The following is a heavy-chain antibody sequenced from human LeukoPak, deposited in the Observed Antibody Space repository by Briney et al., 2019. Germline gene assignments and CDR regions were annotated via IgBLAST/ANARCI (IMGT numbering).Heavy chain of an antibody. CDR1: GYTFTNYA. CDR3: ARDRPYTYYDILTGYFYEYYFDY. V-gene: IGHV7-4-1*02. J-gene: IGHJ4*02. CDR2: INTNTGIP. D-gene: IGHD3-9*01. Sequence: ALVKVSCKASGYTFTNYAMNWVRQAPGQGLEWMGWINTNTGIPTYAQGFTGRFVFSLDTSVSTAYLQISSLKAEDTAVYYCARDRPYTYYDILTGYFYEYYFDYWGQGTLVTVSS.